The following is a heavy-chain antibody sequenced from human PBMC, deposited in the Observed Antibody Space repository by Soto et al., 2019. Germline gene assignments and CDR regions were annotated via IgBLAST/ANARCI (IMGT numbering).Heavy chain of an antibody. D-gene: IGHD2-2*01. CDR1: GFTFSSYA. CDR2: ISYDGSNK. Sequence: QVQLVESGGGVVQPGRSLRLSCAAFGFTFSSYAMHWVRQAPGKGLEWVAVISYDGSNKYYADSVKGRFTISRDNSKNTLYLQMNSLRAEDTAVYYCARDGAYIVVVPAAQYGMDVWGQGTTVTVSS. J-gene: IGHJ6*02. CDR3: ARDGAYIVVVPAAQYGMDV. V-gene: IGHV3-30-3*01.